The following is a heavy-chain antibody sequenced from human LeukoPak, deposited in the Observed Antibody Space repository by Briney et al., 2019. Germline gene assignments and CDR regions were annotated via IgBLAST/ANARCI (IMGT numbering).Heavy chain of an antibody. CDR3: ARDADEGFDY. J-gene: IGHJ4*02. CDR2: ISSSSSYI. Sequence: PGGSLRLSCAASGFTFSSYGTHWVRQAPGEGLEWVSSISSSSSYIYYADSVKGRFTISRDNAKNSLYLQMNSLRAEDTAVYYCARDADEGFDYWGQGTLVTVSS. CDR1: GFTFSSYG. V-gene: IGHV3-21*01.